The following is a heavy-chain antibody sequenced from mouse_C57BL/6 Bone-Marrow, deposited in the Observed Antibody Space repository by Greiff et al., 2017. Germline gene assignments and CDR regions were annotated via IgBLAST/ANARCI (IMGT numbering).Heavy chain of an antibody. V-gene: IGHV2-2*01. D-gene: IGHD1-1*01. J-gene: IGHJ4*01. CDR3: ARNSYYYGGYAMDY. CDR1: GFSFTSYG. CDR2: IWGGGSS. Sequence: VQLQESGPGLVQPSQCLSITCTVSGFSFTSYGVHWVRQSPGKGLEWLGAIWGGGSSDYNAAFISRLSISKDNSKSQVFFKMNSLQADDTAIYYCARNSYYYGGYAMDYWGQGTSVTVSS.